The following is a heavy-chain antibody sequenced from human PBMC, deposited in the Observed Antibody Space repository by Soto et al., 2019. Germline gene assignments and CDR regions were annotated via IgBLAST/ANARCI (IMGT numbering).Heavy chain of an antibody. CDR1: GLSFSEYG. V-gene: IGHV3-30*03. Sequence: QVQLVESGGGVVQSGGSLRLSCAASGLSFSEYGLHWVRQAPGKGPEWVAVISSHGSDTYYADFVKGRFIISRDNFPNPLFLQHYRLRLHDTAVYYCTPHRGMQLWLPYFDSWGQGTQVTVSS. J-gene: IGHJ4*02. CDR3: TPHRGMQLWLPYFDS. CDR2: ISSHGSDT. D-gene: IGHD5-18*01.